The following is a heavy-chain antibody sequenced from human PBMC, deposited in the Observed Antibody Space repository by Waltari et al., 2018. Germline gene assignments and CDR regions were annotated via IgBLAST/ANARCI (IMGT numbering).Heavy chain of an antibody. Sequence: QVQLQQWGAGLLKPSETLSLTCAVYGGSFSGYYCSWIRQPPGKGLEWIGEINHSGSTNYNPSLKSRVTISVDTSKNQFSLKLSSVTAADTAVYYCARERNYDFWSGYYTLPYFDYWGQGTLVTVSS. CDR1: GGSFSGYY. CDR3: ARERNYDFWSGYYTLPYFDY. D-gene: IGHD3-3*01. V-gene: IGHV4-34*01. CDR2: INHSGST. J-gene: IGHJ4*02.